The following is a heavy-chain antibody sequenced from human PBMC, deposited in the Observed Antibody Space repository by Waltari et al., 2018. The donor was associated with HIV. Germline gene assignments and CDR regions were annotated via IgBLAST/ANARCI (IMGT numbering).Heavy chain of an antibody. CDR3: ARGFFQNDLRGLFDL. CDR1: GYSFIAYY. CDR2: INPKSGVT. Sequence: QVQLVQSGAEVKMPGASVRVSCKASGYSFIAYYVHWVRQAPGQGLQWMGRINPKSGVTNYQQKFQGRVSMTRDTSISTAYLEVTTLRSDDTAVYYCARGFFQNDLRGLFDLWGRGTLVTVSS. V-gene: IGHV1-2*06. J-gene: IGHJ2*01. D-gene: IGHD3-16*01.